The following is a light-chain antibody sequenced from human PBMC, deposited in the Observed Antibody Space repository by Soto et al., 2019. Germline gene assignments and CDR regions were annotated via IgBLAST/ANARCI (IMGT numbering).Light chain of an antibody. CDR1: QGISTY. CDR3: LQHNTYPRT. Sequence: DIQVTQSPSAMSASVGDRVTITCRASQGISTYLAWFQQKPGKAPKRLIYAASSLQSGVPSRFSGSGSGTEFTLTISSLQPEDFATYYCLQHNTYPRTFGQGTKVDIK. V-gene: IGKV1-17*03. J-gene: IGKJ1*01. CDR2: AAS.